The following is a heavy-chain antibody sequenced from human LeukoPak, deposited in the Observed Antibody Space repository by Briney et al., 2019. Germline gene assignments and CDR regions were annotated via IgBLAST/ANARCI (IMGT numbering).Heavy chain of an antibody. D-gene: IGHD4-23*01. Sequence: PSEILSLTCTVSGGSISSYYWNWIRQPPGKGLEWIGSIYYSGSTNYNPSLKSRVTISVDTSKKQFSLKLSSVTAADTAMYYCARVRDTSYGGYYFDYWGQGTLLTVSS. CDR3: ARVRDTSYGGYYFDY. J-gene: IGHJ4*02. CDR1: GGSISSYY. V-gene: IGHV4-59*01. CDR2: IYYSGST.